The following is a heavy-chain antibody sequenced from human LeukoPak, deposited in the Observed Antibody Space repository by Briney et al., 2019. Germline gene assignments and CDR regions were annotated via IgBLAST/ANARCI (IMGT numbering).Heavy chain of an antibody. CDR1: GYSFSNYY. D-gene: IGHD1-1*01. Sequence: SETLSLACDVAGYSFSNYYWAWIRQPPGKGLEGIGEIHPSGSSDYSPSLRSRVTISHDTSKNQFYLKMNSVTAADTALYYCTRGQDQYKLGYWGQGVLVTVSS. J-gene: IGHJ4*02. V-gene: IGHV4-34*01. CDR2: IHPSGSS. CDR3: TRGQDQYKLGY.